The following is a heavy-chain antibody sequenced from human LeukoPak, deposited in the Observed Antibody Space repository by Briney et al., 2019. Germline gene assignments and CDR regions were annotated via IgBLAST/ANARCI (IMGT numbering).Heavy chain of an antibody. J-gene: IGHJ4*02. V-gene: IGHV3-30*18. CDR3: AKELSAGTGGGWEDYFDY. CDR1: GFTFSNYG. CDR2: ISYDGSNK. D-gene: IGHD6-13*01. Sequence: QPGRSLRLSCAASGFTFSNYGMHWVRQAPGKGLGWVAVISYDGSNKFYADSVKGRFTISRDNSKSTLYLQMNSLRAEDTAVYYCAKELSAGTGGGWEDYFDYWGQGTLVTVSA.